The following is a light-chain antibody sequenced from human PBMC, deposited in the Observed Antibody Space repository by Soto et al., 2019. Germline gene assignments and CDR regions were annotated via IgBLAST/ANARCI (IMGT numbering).Light chain of an antibody. CDR1: ESVSAS. J-gene: IGKJ2*01. CDR2: AAS. CDR3: QQYFSWPYT. Sequence: IVMTQSPATLSVSPGERATLSCRASESVSASLAWFQQRPGQAPRLLIFAASTTASVIPARFSGSGYGTEFTLTIGSLQSEDFAVYFCQQYFSWPYTFGQGTKLEIK. V-gene: IGKV3-15*01.